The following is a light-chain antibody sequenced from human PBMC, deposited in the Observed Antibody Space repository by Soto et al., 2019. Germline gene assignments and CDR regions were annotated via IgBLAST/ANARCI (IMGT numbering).Light chain of an antibody. Sequence: DIVMTQSPDSLAVSLGERATINCKSSQRVLYSSNTKNYLAWYQQKPGQPPKLLIYWASTRESGVPDRFSGSGSGTEFTLTISSLQAEDVAVYYCQQYYSTPYTFGQGTKLEIK. CDR2: WAS. J-gene: IGKJ2*01. V-gene: IGKV4-1*01. CDR3: QQYYSTPYT. CDR1: QRVLYSSNTKNY.